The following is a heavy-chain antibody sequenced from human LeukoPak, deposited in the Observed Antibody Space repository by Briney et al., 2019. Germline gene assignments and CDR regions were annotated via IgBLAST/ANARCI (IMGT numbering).Heavy chain of an antibody. CDR3: ARTSSYQLPYFDY. J-gene: IGHJ4*02. CDR2: ICYSGST. D-gene: IGHD2-2*01. CDR1: GGSISSSSYY. V-gene: IGHV4-39*07. Sequence: SETLSLTCTVSGGSISSSSYYWGWIRQPPGKGLEWIGSICYSGSTYYNPSLKSRVTISVDTSKNQFSLKLSSVTAADTAVYYCARTSSYQLPYFDYWGQGTLVTVSS.